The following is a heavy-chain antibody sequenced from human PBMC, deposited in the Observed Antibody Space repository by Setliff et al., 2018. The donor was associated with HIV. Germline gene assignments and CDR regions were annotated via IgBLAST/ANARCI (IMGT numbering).Heavy chain of an antibody. Sequence: PSETLSLTCTVSGGSISSRGYYWGWIRQPPGKGLEWIGEINHSGSTNYNPSLKSRVTISVDTSKNQFSLNLNSVTATDTAVYFCARQGLTMNPGVPAPILYFFDYWGQGILVTVSS. J-gene: IGHJ4*02. CDR2: INHSGST. CDR3: ARQGLTMNPGVPAPILYFFDY. D-gene: IGHD3-10*01. CDR1: GGSISSRGYY. V-gene: IGHV4-39*01.